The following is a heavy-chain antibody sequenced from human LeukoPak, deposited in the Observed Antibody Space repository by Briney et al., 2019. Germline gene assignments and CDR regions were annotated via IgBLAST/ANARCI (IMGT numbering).Heavy chain of an antibody. CDR2: ISSSSSYI. CDR1: GFIFSNYW. Sequence: GGSLRLSCSASGFIFSNYWMTWVRQAPGKGLEWVSSISSSSSYIYYADSVKGRFTISRDNAKNSLYLQMNSLRAEDTAVYYCARGASSWTHRYFDYWGQGTLVTVSS. CDR3: ARGASSWTHRYFDY. D-gene: IGHD6-13*01. J-gene: IGHJ4*02. V-gene: IGHV3-21*01.